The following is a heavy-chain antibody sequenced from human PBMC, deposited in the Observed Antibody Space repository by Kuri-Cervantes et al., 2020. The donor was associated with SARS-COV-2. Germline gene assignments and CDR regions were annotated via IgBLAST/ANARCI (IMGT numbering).Heavy chain of an antibody. CDR3: ASGRYSGSYYFDY. CDR1: GGTFSSYA. V-gene: IGHV1-69*13. J-gene: IGHJ4*02. CDR2: IIPIFGTA. Sequence: SVKVSCKASGGTFSSYAISWVRQAPGQGLEWMGGIIPIFGTANYAQKFQGRVTITADESTSTAYMELSSLRSEDTAVYYCASGRYSGSYYFDYWGQGTLVTVSS. D-gene: IGHD1-26*01.